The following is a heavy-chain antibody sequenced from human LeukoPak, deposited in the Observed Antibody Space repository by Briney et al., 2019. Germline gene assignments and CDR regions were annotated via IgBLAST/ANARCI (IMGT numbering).Heavy chain of an antibody. CDR1: GFTFDDYA. V-gene: IGHV3-53*01. D-gene: IGHD3-10*01. J-gene: IGHJ1*01. Sequence: GGSLRLSCAASGFTFDDYAMSWVRQAPGKGLEWVSVIYSGGSTYYADSVKGRFTISRDNSKNTLYLQMNSLRAEDTAVYYCARDSGEHWGQGTLVTVSS. CDR2: IYSGGST. CDR3: ARDSGEH.